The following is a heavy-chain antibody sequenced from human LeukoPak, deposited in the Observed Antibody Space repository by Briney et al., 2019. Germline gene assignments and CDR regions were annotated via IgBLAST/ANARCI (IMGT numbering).Heavy chain of an antibody. J-gene: IGHJ3*02. CDR2: IYYSGST. CDR3: ARAAKSLAFDI. V-gene: IGHV4-59*01. CDR1: GGSISSYY. Sequence: SSETLSLTCTVFGGSISSYYWSWIRQPPGKGLEWIGYIYYSGSTKYNPSLKSRVTISVDTSKNQFSLKLSSVTAADTAVYYCARAAKSLAFDIWGQGTMVTVSS.